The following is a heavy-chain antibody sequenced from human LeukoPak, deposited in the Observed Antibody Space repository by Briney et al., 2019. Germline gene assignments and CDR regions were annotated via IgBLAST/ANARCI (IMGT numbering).Heavy chain of an antibody. CDR1: GYSFTSYW. J-gene: IGHJ4*02. V-gene: IGHV5-51*01. CDR2: IYPGDSDT. CDR3: ARQIGYGSYGLDY. D-gene: IGHD5-18*01. Sequence: GASLQISCKGSGYSFTSYWIGWVRQLPGKGLEWMGIIYPGDSDTRYSPSFQGQVTISADKSISTAYLQWSSLKASDTAMYYCARQIGYGSYGLDYWGQGTLVTVSS.